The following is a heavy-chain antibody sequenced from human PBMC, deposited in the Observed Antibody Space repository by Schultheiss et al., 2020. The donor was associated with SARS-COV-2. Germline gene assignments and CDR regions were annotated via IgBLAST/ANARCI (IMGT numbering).Heavy chain of an antibody. CDR1: GFTFSSYA. V-gene: IGHV3-23*01. J-gene: IGHJ6*02. CDR3: YLRVVISDIYGMDV. D-gene: IGHD3-10*01. CDR2: ISGSGGST. Sequence: GGSLRLSCAASGFTFSSYAMSWVRQAPGKGLEWVSAISGSGGSTYYADSVKGRFTISRDNSKNTLYLQMNSLRAEDTAVYYCYLRVVISDIYGMDVWGQGTTVTVSS.